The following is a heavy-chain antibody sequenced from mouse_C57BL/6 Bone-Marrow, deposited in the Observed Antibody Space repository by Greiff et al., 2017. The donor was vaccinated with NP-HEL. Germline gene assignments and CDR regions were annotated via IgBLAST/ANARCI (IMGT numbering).Heavy chain of an antibody. CDR3: AHFYGSRRGYFDV. CDR2: IYPGDGGT. J-gene: IGHJ1*03. V-gene: IGHV1-82*01. Sequence: QVQLKESGPELVKPGASVKISCKASGYAFSSSWMNWVKQRPGKGLEWIGRIYPGDGGTNYNGKFKGKATLTADKSSSTAYMQLSSLTSEDTAVYFCAHFYGSRRGYFDVWGTGTTVTVSS. CDR1: GYAFSSSW. D-gene: IGHD1-1*01.